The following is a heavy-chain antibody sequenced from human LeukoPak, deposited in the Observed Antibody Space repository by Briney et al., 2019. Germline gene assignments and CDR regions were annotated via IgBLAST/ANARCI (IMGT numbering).Heavy chain of an antibody. D-gene: IGHD4-17*01. CDR2: INHSGST. Sequence: SETLSLTCAVSGGSFSGYYWSWIRQPPGKGLEWIGEINHSGSTNYNPSLKSRVTISVDTSKNQFSLKLSSVTAADTAVYYCAKEGDYALFDYWGQGTLVTVSS. CDR1: GGSFSGYY. V-gene: IGHV4-34*01. J-gene: IGHJ4*02. CDR3: AKEGDYALFDY.